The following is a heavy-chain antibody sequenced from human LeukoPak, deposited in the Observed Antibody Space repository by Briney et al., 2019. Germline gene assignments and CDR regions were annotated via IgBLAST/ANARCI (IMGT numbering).Heavy chain of an antibody. CDR3: ARVKGGHYYDSSGYYGGYFDY. J-gene: IGHJ4*02. CDR1: GGSISSGSYY. CDR2: IYTSGGT. D-gene: IGHD3-22*01. V-gene: IGHV4-61*02. Sequence: SQTLSLTCTVSGGSISSGSYYWSWIRQPAGKGLEGIGRIYTSGGTNYNPFLKSRVTISVDTSKNQFALKLSSVTAADTAVYYCARVKGGHYYDSSGYYGGYFDYWGQGTLVTVSS.